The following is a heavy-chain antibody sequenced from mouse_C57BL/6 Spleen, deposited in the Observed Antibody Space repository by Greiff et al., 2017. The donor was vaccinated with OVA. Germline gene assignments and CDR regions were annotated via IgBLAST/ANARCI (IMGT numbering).Heavy chain of an antibody. CDR2: ISDGGSYT. J-gene: IGHJ2*01. D-gene: IGHD2-3*01. CDR1: GFTFSSYA. V-gene: IGHV5-4*01. CDR3: ARDPLIYDGYYDY. Sequence: EVKLQESGGGLVKPGGSLKLSCAASGFTFSSYAMSWVRQTPEKRLEWVATISDGGSYTYYPDNVKGRFTISRDNAKNNLYLQMSHLKSEDTAMYYCARDPLIYDGYYDYWGQGTTLTVSS.